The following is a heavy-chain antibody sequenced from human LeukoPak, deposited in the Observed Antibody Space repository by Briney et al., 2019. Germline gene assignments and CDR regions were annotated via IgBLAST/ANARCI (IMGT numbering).Heavy chain of an antibody. Sequence: SETLSLTCTVSGDSITTYYWSWIRQSPGKGLEWIGDIYHTGSTNYNPSLKSRVTISVDTSKTQFSLKLSSVTAADTAVYYCARDAPYCDYWGQGTLVTVSS. CDR2: IYHTGST. J-gene: IGHJ4*02. V-gene: IGHV4-59*01. CDR3: ARDAPYCDY. CDR1: GDSITTYY.